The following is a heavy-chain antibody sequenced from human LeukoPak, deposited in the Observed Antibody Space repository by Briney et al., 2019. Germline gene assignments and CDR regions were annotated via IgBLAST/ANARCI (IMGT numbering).Heavy chain of an antibody. CDR3: ARDTPCSSTSCYAGGAYYYYMDV. D-gene: IGHD2-2*01. V-gene: IGHV1-18*01. J-gene: IGHJ6*03. CDR1: GYTFTSYG. CDR2: ISAYNGNT. Sequence: ASVKVSCKASGYTFTSYGISWVRQAPGQGLEWMGWISAYNGNTNYAQKLQGRVTMTRDTSISTAYMELSRLRSDDTAVYYCARDTPCSSTSCYAGGAYYYYMDVWGKGTTVTISS.